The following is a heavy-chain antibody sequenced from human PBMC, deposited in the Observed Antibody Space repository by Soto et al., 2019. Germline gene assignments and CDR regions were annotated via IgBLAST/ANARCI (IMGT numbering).Heavy chain of an antibody. CDR2: IFPKFGTT. J-gene: IGHJ6*02. Sequence: QVPLVQSGAEVKKPGSSVKVSCKASGDTDTNYVISWVRQAPGQGLEWMGGIFPKFGTTYSAQKLQDRLTITADESTSTVYMQLSSLRLDDTAVYYCEAEMTFGKLSVVWGQGTTVTVSS. CDR3: EAEMTFGKLSVV. CDR1: GDTDTNYV. V-gene: IGHV1-69*01. D-gene: IGHD3-16*02.